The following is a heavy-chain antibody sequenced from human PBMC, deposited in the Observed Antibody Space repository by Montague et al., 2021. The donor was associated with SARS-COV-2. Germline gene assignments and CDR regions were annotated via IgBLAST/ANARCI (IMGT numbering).Heavy chain of an antibody. CDR2: ILYDGSNK. CDR1: GFTFSSYA. D-gene: IGHD4-23*01. CDR3: ARDGTVVNAFDI. Sequence: SLRLSCAASGFTFSSYAMHWVRQAPGKGLEWVAVILYDGSNKYYADSVKGRFTISRDNSKNTLYLQMNSLRAEDTAVYYCARDGTVVNAFDIWGQGTMVTVSS. V-gene: IGHV3-30-3*01. J-gene: IGHJ3*02.